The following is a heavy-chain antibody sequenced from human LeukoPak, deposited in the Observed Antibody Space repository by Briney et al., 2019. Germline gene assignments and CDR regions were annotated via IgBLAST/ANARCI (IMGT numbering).Heavy chain of an antibody. Sequence: GGSLRLSCAASGFTFSSYSMNWVRQAPGKGLEWVSSISSSSSYIYYADSVKGRFTISRDNSKNTLYLQMNSLRAEDTAVYYCAKEISVAGQLPAVFDLWGQGTLVTVSS. CDR2: ISSSSSYI. J-gene: IGHJ4*02. V-gene: IGHV3-21*04. CDR3: AKEISVAGQLPAVFDL. D-gene: IGHD6-19*01. CDR1: GFTFSSYS.